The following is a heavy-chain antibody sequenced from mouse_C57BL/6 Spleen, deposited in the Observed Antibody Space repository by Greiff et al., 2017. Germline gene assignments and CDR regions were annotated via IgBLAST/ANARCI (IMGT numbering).Heavy chain of an antibody. CDR2: IYPGDGDT. D-gene: IGHD4-1*01. CDR1: GYAFRSYW. CDR3: ARGLASMDY. Sequence: LVESGAELVKPGASVRISCKASGYAFRSYWMNWVKQRPGKGLEWIGQIYPGDGDTNYNGKFKGKATLTADKSSSTAYMQLSSLTSEDSAVYFCARGLASMDYWGQGTSVTVSS. V-gene: IGHV1-80*01. J-gene: IGHJ4*01.